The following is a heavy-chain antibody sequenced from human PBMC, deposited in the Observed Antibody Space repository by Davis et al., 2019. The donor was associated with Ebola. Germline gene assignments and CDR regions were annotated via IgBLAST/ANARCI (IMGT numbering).Heavy chain of an antibody. CDR1: GNSFTSHW. Sequence: GESLKISCKDSGNSFTSHWIGWVRQMPGKGLEWMGIIYTGDSDTRYSPSFLGQVIFSADKSMNTAYLHWSSLKASDTATYYCARAPYYYDVSGFYVDYWGQGTLVTVSS. CDR3: ARAPYYYDVSGFYVDY. V-gene: IGHV5-51*01. D-gene: IGHD3-22*01. CDR2: IYTGDSDT. J-gene: IGHJ4*02.